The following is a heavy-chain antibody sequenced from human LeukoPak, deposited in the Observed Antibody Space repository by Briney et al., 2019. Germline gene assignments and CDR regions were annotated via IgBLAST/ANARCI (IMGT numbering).Heavy chain of an antibody. Sequence: QPGGSLRLSCAASGFTFNSYAMHWVRQAPGKGLEWVSSISAGGAYYAASVKGRFTISRDNSKNTVYLQMNSLRGDDTAMYYCAKLTSAWGQGTLVTVSS. V-gene: IGHV3-23*01. D-gene: IGHD1-14*01. CDR2: ISAGGA. CDR1: GFTFNSYA. CDR3: AKLTSA. J-gene: IGHJ5*02.